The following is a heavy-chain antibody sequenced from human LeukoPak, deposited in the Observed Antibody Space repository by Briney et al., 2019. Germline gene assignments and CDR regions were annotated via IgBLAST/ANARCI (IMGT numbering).Heavy chain of an antibody. Sequence: PGGSLRLSCPASGFTFNSYTMNWVRQAPGKGLEWVSSISSSSGYIYYADSVKGRFTISRDNAKNSLYLQMNSLRAEDTAVYYCAKAQYCSSASCYVFDYWGQGTLVTVSS. D-gene: IGHD2-2*01. V-gene: IGHV3-21*01. CDR3: AKAQYCSSASCYVFDY. CDR1: GFTFNSYT. J-gene: IGHJ4*02. CDR2: ISSSSGYI.